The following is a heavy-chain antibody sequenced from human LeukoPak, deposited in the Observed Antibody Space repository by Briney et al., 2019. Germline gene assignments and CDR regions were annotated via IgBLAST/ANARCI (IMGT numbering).Heavy chain of an antibody. CDR1: GASINGYY. Sequence: SETLSLTCAVSGASINGYYWSWIRQPPGEGLEWIGYIHHSGSTNYNPSLKSRVTMSVDKSKTQFSLKVTSVSAADTAVYYCARVGDTSDYFYYLDYWARESWSLSP. CDR3: ARVGDTSDYFYYLDY. J-gene: IGHJ4*02. D-gene: IGHD3-22*01. CDR2: IHHSGST. V-gene: IGHV4-59*01.